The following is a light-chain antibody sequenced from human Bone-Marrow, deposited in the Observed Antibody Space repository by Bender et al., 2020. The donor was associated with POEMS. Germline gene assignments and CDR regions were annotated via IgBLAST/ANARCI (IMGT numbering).Light chain of an antibody. Sequence: QSALTQPASVSGSPGQSITISCTGSTSDIGDYDYVSWYRQLPGKAPQLMIFDVSIRPSGVSNRFSGSKSGNTASLTISGLQAEDEADYYCSSHSSSSTLVVFGGGTKLTVL. J-gene: IGLJ2*01. CDR1: TSDIGDYDY. CDR2: DVS. CDR3: SSHSSSSTLVV. V-gene: IGLV2-14*01.